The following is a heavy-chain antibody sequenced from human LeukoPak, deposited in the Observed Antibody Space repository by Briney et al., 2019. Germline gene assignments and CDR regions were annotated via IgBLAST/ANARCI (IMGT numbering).Heavy chain of an antibody. V-gene: IGHV1-18*01. D-gene: IGHD3-10*01. CDR3: ARDLLLWFGEFPSFYFDY. CDR2: ISAYNGNT. Sequence: ALVKVSCKASGYTFTSYGISWVRQAPGQGLEWMGWISAYNGNTNYAQKLQGRVTMTTDTSTSTAYMELRSLRSDDTAVYYCARDLLLWFGEFPSFYFDYWGQGTLVTVSS. CDR1: GYTFTSYG. J-gene: IGHJ4*02.